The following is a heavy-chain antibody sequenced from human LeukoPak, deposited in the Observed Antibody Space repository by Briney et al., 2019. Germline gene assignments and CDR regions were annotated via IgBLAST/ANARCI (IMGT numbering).Heavy chain of an antibody. D-gene: IGHD3-10*01. Sequence: PGGSLRLSCAASGFXVSSNYMSWVRQAPGKGLEWVSVIYSGGSTYYADSVKGRFTISRDNSKNTLYLQMNSLRAEDTAVYYCAREVAGSFDYWGQGTLVTVSS. CDR2: IYSGGST. CDR1: GFXVSSNY. J-gene: IGHJ4*02. V-gene: IGHV3-66*01. CDR3: AREVAGSFDY.